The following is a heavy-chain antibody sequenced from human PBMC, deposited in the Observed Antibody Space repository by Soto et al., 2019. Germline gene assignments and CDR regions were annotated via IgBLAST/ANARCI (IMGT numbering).Heavy chain of an antibody. J-gene: IGHJ4*02. Sequence: HPGGSLRLSCAASGFTFSSYVMNWVRQAPGKGLEWVSTISSSGSPTYYPESVKGRFTISRDNSKNTLYLQMNSLRAEDTAVYYCVKAVELTKIIGTLKYFDYWGQGTLVTVYS. CDR2: ISSSGSPT. CDR1: GFTFSSYV. D-gene: IGHD3-16*02. V-gene: IGHV3-23*01. CDR3: VKAVELTKIIGTLKYFDY.